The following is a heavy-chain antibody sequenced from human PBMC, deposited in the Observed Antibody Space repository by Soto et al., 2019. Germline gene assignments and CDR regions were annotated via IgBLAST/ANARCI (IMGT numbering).Heavy chain of an antibody. V-gene: IGHV4-61*01. CDR3: ASGVVTALYDY. CDR1: GGSVSSGSYY. CDR2: IYYSGST. D-gene: IGHD2-21*02. Sequence: SETLSLTCTVSGGSVSSGSYYWSWIRQPPGKGLEWIGYIYYSGSTNYNPSLKSRVTISVDTSKNQFSLKLSSVTAADTAVYYCASGVVTALYDYWGQGTLVTVSS. J-gene: IGHJ4*02.